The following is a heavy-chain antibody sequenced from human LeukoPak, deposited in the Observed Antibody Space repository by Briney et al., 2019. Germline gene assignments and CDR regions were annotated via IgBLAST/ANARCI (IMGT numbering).Heavy chain of an antibody. CDR2: ISTSGAT. Sequence: SQTLSLTCNVSGGSVTSGSCYWTWIRQPAGKGLEWIGRISTSGATKYNPSLKSRVTISIDMSKNQFSLKLNSVTAADTAVYYCARANSGSYRIWGQGTLVTVSS. CDR3: ARANSGSYRI. V-gene: IGHV4-61*02. J-gene: IGHJ4*02. D-gene: IGHD1-26*01. CDR1: GGSVTSGSCY.